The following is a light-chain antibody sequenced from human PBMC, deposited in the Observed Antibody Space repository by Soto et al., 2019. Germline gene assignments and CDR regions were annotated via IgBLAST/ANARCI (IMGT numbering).Light chain of an antibody. CDR1: SSDVGGYNY. CDR2: DVS. CDR3: SSYTSSSISYV. J-gene: IGLJ1*01. V-gene: IGLV2-14*01. Sequence: QSALTQPAFVSGSPGQSITISCTGTSSDVGGYNYVSWYQQHPGKAPKLMIYDVSNRPSGVSNRFSGSKSGNTASLTISGLQAEDEADYYCSSYTSSSISYVFGTGTKVTVL.